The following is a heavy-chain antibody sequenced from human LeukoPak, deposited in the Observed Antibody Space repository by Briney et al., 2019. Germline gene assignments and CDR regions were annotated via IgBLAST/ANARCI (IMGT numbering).Heavy chain of an antibody. J-gene: IGHJ4*02. Sequence: GGSLRLSCAASGFTVSDNYTNWVRQAPGKGLEWVSIIYGDDNTYYADSVKGRFTISRDNSKNTLYLQMNSLRAEDTAVYYCARASGGGYYFGKFYFDYWGQGTLVTVSS. D-gene: IGHD3-22*01. CDR1: GFTVSDNY. CDR3: ARASGGGYYFGKFYFDY. CDR2: IYGDDNT. V-gene: IGHV3-53*01.